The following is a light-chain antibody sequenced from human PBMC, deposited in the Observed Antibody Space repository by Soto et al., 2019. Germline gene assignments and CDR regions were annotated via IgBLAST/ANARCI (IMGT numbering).Light chain of an antibody. V-gene: IGKV1-5*01. J-gene: IGKJ4*01. CDR3: QQYESYSPLT. CDR1: QSIRSW. Sequence: DIQMPQSPSILSASVGARFPITGRASQSIRSWLAWYQQKPGKAPKLLIYDAYSLESGVPSRFSGRRSGTEFTLTIAGLQPEDLATYYCQQYESYSPLTVGGGTKVDIK. CDR2: DAY.